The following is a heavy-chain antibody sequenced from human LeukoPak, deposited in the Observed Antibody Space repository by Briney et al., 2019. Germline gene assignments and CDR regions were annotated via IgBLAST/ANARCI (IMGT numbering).Heavy chain of an antibody. J-gene: IGHJ4*02. CDR3: ARVSSGYSFDY. D-gene: IGHD3-22*01. Sequence: GGSLRLSCAASGFTVSSSYMSWVRQAPGKGLERVSGIYSGGSTYYADSVKGRFTISMDNAKNSLYLQMNSLRAEDTAVYYCARVSSGYSFDYWGQGTLVTVSS. CDR1: GFTVSSSY. CDR2: IYSGGST. V-gene: IGHV3-53*01.